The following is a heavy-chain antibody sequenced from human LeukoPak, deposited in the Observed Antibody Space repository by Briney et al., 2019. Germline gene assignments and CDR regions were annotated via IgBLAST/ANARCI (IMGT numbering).Heavy chain of an antibody. V-gene: IGHV3-23*01. CDR3: AKPGEASNYYFDC. D-gene: IGHD2-21*01. CDR2: VRVNGRST. CDR1: GFTFNTYD. J-gene: IGHJ4*02. Sequence: PGGSLRVSCTASGFTFNTYDRNWVRQAPGKGLEWVSTVRVNGRSTYYADSVKGRFTISRDNSKNTLYLQMNSLRAEDTALYYCAKPGEASNYYFDCWGQGALVTVSS.